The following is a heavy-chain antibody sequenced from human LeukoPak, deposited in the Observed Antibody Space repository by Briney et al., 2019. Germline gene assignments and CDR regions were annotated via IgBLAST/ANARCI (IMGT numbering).Heavy chain of an antibody. CDR3: ARDPSNTSGWKTWFDP. V-gene: IGHV1-18*04. Sequence: ASVKVSCKAFGYTFNSHGISWVRQAPGQGLEWMGWISAYNGDTNYAQKFQGRVTLTTDRTTSTAYLELRSLRSDDTAVYYCARDPSNTSGWKTWFDPWGQGTLVTVSS. CDR1: GYTFNSHG. CDR2: ISAYNGDT. D-gene: IGHD6-19*01. J-gene: IGHJ5*02.